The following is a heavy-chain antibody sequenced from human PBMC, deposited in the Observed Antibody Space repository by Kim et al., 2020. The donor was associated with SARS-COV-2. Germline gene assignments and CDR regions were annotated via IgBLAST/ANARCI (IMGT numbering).Heavy chain of an antibody. V-gene: IGHV3-30*07. J-gene: IGHJ3*01. D-gene: IGHD5-12*01. CDR3: VRDLSGYSTSSSAFDV. Sequence: DSAGGRFTISRNNSKNTLYLHMNSLRAGDTAVYYCVRDLSGYSTSSSAFDVWGQGTMVTVSP.